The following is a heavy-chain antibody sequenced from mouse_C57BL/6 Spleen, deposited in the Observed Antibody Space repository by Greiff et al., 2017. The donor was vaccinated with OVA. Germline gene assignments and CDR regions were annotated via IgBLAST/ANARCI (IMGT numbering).Heavy chain of an antibody. Sequence: VKLQQPGAELVRPGSSVKLSCKASGYTFTSYWMHWVKQRPIQGLEWIGNIDPSDSETHYNQKFKDKATLTVDKSSSTAYMQLSSLTSEDSAVYYCARSQLGRWYFDVWGTGTTVTVSS. CDR2: IDPSDSET. J-gene: IGHJ1*03. CDR1: GYTFTSYW. CDR3: ARSQLGRWYFDV. D-gene: IGHD4-1*02. V-gene: IGHV1-52*01.